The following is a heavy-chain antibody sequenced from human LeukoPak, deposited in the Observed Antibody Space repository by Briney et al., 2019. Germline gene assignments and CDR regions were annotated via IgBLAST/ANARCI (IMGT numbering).Heavy chain of an antibody. V-gene: IGHV3-49*04. J-gene: IGHJ6*02. Sequence: PGGSLRLSCTVSGCTFGDHAMSWVRQAPGKGLEWVGFIRSKTYGGTTEYAASVKGRFIISRDDSTSIAYLQMNSLKTEDTAVYYCTRGPIQLWLYHGMDVWGQGTTVTVSS. CDR2: IRSKTYGGTT. CDR3: TRGPIQLWLYHGMDV. CDR1: GCTFGDHA. D-gene: IGHD5-18*01.